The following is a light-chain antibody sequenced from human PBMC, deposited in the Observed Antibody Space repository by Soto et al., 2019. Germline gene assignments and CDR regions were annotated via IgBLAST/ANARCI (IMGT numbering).Light chain of an antibody. V-gene: IGKV3-11*01. CDR3: QQRSNWPRT. Sequence: EIVMTQSPATLSVSPGEGATLSCRASQNLRTNLAWYQHKPGQAPRLLIYGASTRATGIPARFSGSGSGTDFTLTISSLEPEDFAVYYCQQRSNWPRTFGQGTRLEI. CDR1: QNLRTN. J-gene: IGKJ5*01. CDR2: GAS.